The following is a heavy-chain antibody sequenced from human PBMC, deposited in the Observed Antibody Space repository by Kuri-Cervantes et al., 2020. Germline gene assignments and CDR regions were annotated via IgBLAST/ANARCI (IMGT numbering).Heavy chain of an antibody. D-gene: IGHD5-18*01. J-gene: IGHJ4*02. Sequence: GESLKISCAASGFTFSSYAMHWVRQAPGKGLEYVSAISSNGGRTYCANSVKGRFTISRDNSKNTLYLQMGSLRAEDMAVYYCARGRWIQLWARKYYFDYWGQGTLVTVSS. V-gene: IGHV3-64*01. CDR3: ARGRWIQLWARKYYFDY. CDR1: GFTFSSYA. CDR2: ISSNGGRT.